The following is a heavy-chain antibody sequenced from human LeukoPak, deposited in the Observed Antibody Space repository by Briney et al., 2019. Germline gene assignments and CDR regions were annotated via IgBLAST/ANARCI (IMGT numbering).Heavy chain of an antibody. CDR1: GFTFSSYS. CDR2: ISSSSSYI. CDR3: ARDTNVDTAFDY. D-gene: IGHD5-18*01. J-gene: IGHJ4*02. Sequence: GRSLRLSCAASGFTFSSYSMNWVRQAPGKGLEWVSSISSSSSYIYYADSVKGRFTISRDNAKNSLYLQMNSLRAEDTAVYYCARDTNVDTAFDYWGQGTLVTVSS. V-gene: IGHV3-21*01.